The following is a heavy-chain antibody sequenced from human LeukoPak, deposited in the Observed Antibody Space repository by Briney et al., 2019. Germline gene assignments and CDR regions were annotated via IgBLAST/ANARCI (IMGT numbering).Heavy chain of an antibody. CDR1: GFTFSSSA. J-gene: IGHJ4*02. Sequence: GRSLRLSCSASGFTFSSSAISSVRHAPGKWIGWVSSISGGGGRTYYADSVEGRLTISRDNSKNTLYLQMNSLRAEDTAVYYCAKASQGYFDYWGQGTLVTVSS. CDR2: ISGGGGRT. V-gene: IGHV3-23*01. CDR3: AKASQGYFDY.